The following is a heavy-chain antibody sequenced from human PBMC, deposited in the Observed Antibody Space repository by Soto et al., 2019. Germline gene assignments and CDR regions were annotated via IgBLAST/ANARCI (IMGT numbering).Heavy chain of an antibody. J-gene: IGHJ4*02. CDR2: IYYTGST. Sequence: QVQLQESGPGLVKPSQTLSLTCIVSGGSISSGGYYWSWVRQHPGKGLEWIGHIYYTGSTYYSSSLKSRVIITKDTSKNQFSLELSFVTAADTAIYYCARRRLAGSYAVDHWGQGTLVSVSA. CDR3: ARRRLAGSYAVDH. CDR1: GGSISSGGYY. D-gene: IGHD1-26*01. V-gene: IGHV4-31*03.